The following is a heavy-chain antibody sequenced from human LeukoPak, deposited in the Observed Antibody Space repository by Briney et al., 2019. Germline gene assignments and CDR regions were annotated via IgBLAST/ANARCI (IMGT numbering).Heavy chain of an antibody. J-gene: IGHJ4*02. CDR2: IIPIFGTA. CDR1: GGTFSSYA. CDR3: ARENGGWYYFDY. V-gene: IGHV1-69*05. D-gene: IGHD6-19*01. Sequence: ASVKVSCKASGGTFSSYAISWVRQAPGQGLEWMGGIIPIFGTANYAQKFQGRVTTTTDESTSTAYMELSSLRSEDTAVYYCARENGGWYYFDYWGQGTLVTVSS.